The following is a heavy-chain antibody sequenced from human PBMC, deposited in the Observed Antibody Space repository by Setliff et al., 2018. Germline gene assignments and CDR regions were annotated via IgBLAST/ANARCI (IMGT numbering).Heavy chain of an antibody. J-gene: IGHJ5*02. CDR1: GYTFISYG. V-gene: IGHV1-18*01. D-gene: IGHD7-27*01. Sequence: ASVKVSCKASGYTFISYGISWVRQAPGQGLEWMGWISAYNGNTNYAQKLQGRVTMTTDTSTSTVYMELNSLRSDDTAIYYCAIGVVGLGRRNCFGPWGHGTLVTVSS. CDR3: AIGVVGLGRRNCFGP. CDR2: ISAYNGNT.